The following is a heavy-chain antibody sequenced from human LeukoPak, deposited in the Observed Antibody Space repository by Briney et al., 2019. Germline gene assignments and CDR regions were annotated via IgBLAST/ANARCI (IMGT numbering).Heavy chain of an antibody. V-gene: IGHV3-30*04. CDR2: ISYDGSNK. D-gene: IGHD1-26*01. Sequence: PGRSLRLSCTASGFTFSSYAMHWVRQAPGKGLEWVAVISYDGSNKYYADSVKGRFTISRDNSKNTLYLQMNSLRAEDTAVYYCAKLTVGALDAFDIWGQGTMVTVSS. CDR3: AKLTVGALDAFDI. J-gene: IGHJ3*02. CDR1: GFTFSSYA.